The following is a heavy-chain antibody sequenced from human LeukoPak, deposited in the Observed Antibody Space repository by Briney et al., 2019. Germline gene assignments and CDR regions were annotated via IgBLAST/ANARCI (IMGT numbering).Heavy chain of an antibody. J-gene: IGHJ4*02. CDR2: IYPRDGST. CDR1: GYTFTSNY. CDR3: ARDQEGFDY. V-gene: IGHV1-46*01. Sequence: ASVKVSCKASGYTFTSNYMHWVRQAPGQGLEWMGMIYPRDGSTSYAQKFQGRVTVTRDTSTSTVHMELSGLRSEDTAVYYCARDQEGFDYWGQGTLVTVSS.